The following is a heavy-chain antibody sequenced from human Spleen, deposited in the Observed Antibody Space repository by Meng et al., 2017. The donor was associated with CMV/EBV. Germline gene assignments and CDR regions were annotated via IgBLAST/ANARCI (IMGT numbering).Heavy chain of an antibody. CDR3: ARTGKGDY. D-gene: IGHD1-14*01. J-gene: IGHJ4*02. CDR1: GGSFSGYY. V-gene: IGHV4-34*01. Sequence: VQLQESGPGLVKPSETLSRTCAVYGGSFSGYYWSWIRQPPGKGLEWIGEINHSGSTNYNPSLKSRVTISVDTSKNQFSLKLSSVTAADTAVYYCARTGKGDYWGQGTLVTVSS. CDR2: INHSGST.